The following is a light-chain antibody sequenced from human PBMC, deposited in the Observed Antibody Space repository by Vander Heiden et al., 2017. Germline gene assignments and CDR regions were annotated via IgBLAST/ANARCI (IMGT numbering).Light chain of an antibody. Sequence: SSELTQDPAVSVALGQTVRITCQGDSLRSYYASWYQQKPGQAPVLVIYGKNNRPSGIPDRFSGSSSGNTASLTITGVQAGDEADYYCNSRDSSGNHLVFGGGTKLTVL. V-gene: IGLV3-19*01. CDR2: GKN. CDR3: NSRDSSGNHLV. CDR1: SLRSYY. J-gene: IGLJ3*02.